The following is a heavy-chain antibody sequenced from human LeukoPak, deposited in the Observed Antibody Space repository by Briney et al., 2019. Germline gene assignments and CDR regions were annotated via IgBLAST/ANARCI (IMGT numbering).Heavy chain of an antibody. J-gene: IGHJ6*03. CDR2: ISGSGGST. D-gene: IGHD2-15*01. Sequence: GGSLRLSCAASGFTFSSYAMSWVRQAPGKGLEWVSAISGSGGSTYYADSVKGRFTISRDNSKNTLYLQMNSLRAEDTAVYYCAKDLRFCSGGSCYYLSYYYYYMDVWGKGTTVTVSS. V-gene: IGHV3-23*01. CDR1: GFTFSSYA. CDR3: AKDLRFCSGGSCYYLSYYYYYMDV.